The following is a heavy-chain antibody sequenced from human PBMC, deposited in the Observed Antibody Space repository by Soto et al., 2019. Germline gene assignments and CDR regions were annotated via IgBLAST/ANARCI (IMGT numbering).Heavy chain of an antibody. V-gene: IGHV3-73*02. J-gene: IGHJ4*02. D-gene: IGHD3-10*01. Sequence: EVQLVESGGGLVQPGGSLKLSCAASGFTFSGSAMHWVRQASGKGLEWVGRIRSKANSYATAYAASVKGRFTISRDDSKNTAYLQMNSLKTEDTAVYYCTSLSFYGSGSHVDYWGQGTLVTVSS. CDR3: TSLSFYGSGSHVDY. CDR2: IRSKANSYAT. CDR1: GFTFSGSA.